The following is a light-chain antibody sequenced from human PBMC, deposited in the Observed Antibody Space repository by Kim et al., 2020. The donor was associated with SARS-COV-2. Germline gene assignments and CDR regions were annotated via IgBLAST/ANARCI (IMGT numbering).Light chain of an antibody. Sequence: SLSPGESAPHSCWASQSFSSCLAWYQQKPGQAPRLLVYDASNRATGIPARFSGSGSETDFTLTISSLEPEDFAVYYCQQYSNLITFGQGTRLEIK. J-gene: IGKJ5*01. CDR2: DAS. CDR1: QSFSSC. CDR3: QQYSNLIT. V-gene: IGKV3-11*01.